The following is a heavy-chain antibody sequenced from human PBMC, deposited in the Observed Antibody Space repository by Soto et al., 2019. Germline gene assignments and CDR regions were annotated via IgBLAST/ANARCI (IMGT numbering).Heavy chain of an antibody. J-gene: IGHJ4*02. CDR1: GFTFSDYY. Sequence: QVQLVESGGGLVMPGGSLRLSCAASGFTFSDYYMSWIRQAPGKGLEWVSYISSSSSYTNYADSVKGPFTISRDNAKNSLYLQMNSLRAEDTALYYCARDHHRYSGYDYVDYWGQGTLVTVSS. CDR2: ISSSSSYT. V-gene: IGHV3-11*05. D-gene: IGHD5-12*01. CDR3: ARDHHRYSGYDYVDY.